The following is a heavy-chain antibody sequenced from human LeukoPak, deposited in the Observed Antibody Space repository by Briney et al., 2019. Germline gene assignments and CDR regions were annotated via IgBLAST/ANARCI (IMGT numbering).Heavy chain of an antibody. V-gene: IGHV3-48*01. Sequence: GGSLRLSCAASGFTFSSYSMNWVRQAPGKGLEWVSYISSSRSTIYYADSVKGRFTISRDNAKNSLYLQMNSLRAEDTAVYYCARDPLEGVCSSTSCPYYFDYWGQGTLVTVSS. D-gene: IGHD2-2*01. J-gene: IGHJ4*02. CDR3: ARDPLEGVCSSTSCPYYFDY. CDR1: GFTFSSYS. CDR2: ISSSRSTI.